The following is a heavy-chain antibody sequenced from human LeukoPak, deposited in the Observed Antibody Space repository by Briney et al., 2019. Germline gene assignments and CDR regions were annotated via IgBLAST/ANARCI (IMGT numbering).Heavy chain of an antibody. V-gene: IGHV3-30*03. D-gene: IGHD6-6*01. CDR2: ISYDGSNK. CDR1: GFTFSSYG. Sequence: GGSLRLSCAASGFTFSSYGMHWVRQAPGKGLEWVAVISYDGSNKYYADSVKGRFTISRDNSKNTLYLQMNGLRAEDTAVYYCATQAKAAHFDYWGQGTLVTVSS. CDR3: ATQAKAAHFDY. J-gene: IGHJ4*02.